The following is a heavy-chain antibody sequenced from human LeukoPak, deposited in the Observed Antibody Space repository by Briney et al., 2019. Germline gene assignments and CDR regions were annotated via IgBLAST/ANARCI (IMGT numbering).Heavy chain of an antibody. V-gene: IGHV3-23*01. Sequence: PGGSLRLSCAASGFIFSSYGMSWVRQAPGKGLEWVSAISASSGRTNNADSVKGRSTISRDNSKNTLYLQMNSLRAEDTAVYYCAKVAPLGDGDFWCFDLWGRGTLVTASS. CDR3: AKVAPLGDGDFWCFDL. J-gene: IGHJ2*01. CDR2: ISASSGRT. D-gene: IGHD4-17*01. CDR1: GFIFSSYG.